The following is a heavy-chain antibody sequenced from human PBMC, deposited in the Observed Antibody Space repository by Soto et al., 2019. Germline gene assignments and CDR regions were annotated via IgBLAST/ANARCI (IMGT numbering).Heavy chain of an antibody. V-gene: IGHV5-51*01. CDR3: GRSSYYYGPGSRPNWFDP. J-gene: IGHJ5*02. D-gene: IGHD3-10*01. CDR1: GYSFTTYW. CDR2: IYPGDSDT. Sequence: PGESLKISCKGSGYSFTTYWIGWVRQMPGKGLEWMGIIYPGDSDTRYNPSFQGQVTISADKSISTAFLQWSSLEASDTAMYYCGRSSYYYGPGSRPNWFDPWGQGTLVTVSS.